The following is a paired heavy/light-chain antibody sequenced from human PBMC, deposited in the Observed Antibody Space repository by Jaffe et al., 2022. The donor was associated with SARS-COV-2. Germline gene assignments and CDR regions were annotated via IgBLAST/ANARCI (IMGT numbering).Heavy chain of an antibody. V-gene: IGHV4-59*02. CDR3: ATGELLHDT. CDR2: IYYTGYT. D-gene: IGHD1-1*01. Sequence: QVRLQESGPGVVRPSETLSLTCTVSGGSVSGYYWSWLRQSPWRGLEWIGYIYYTGYTNYNPSLKSRVAISEDTSKNQFSLKLSSVTAADTAIYYCATGELLHDTWGPGIMVTVSS. CDR1: GGSVSGYY. J-gene: IGHJ5*02.
Light chain of an antibody. CDR2: KAS. J-gene: IGKJ1*01. Sequence: DIQMTQSPSTLSASVGDRVTITCRASQSISDWLAWYQQKPGQAPKLLIYKASGLESGVPSRFSGSGSGTEFTLTITSLQPDDFATYYCQQYSSYSTFGQGTKVEIK. CDR1: QSISDW. CDR3: QQYSSYST. V-gene: IGKV1-5*03.